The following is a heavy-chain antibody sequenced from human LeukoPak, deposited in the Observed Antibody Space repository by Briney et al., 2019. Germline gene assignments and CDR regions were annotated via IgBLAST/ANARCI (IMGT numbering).Heavy chain of an antibody. CDR1: GGSFSDYY. J-gene: IGHJ6*03. CDR3: ARGQGDYGYYYYYYYMDV. D-gene: IGHD4-17*01. Sequence: PSETLSLTCVVYGGSFSDYYWTWVRQPPGKGLEWIGEINHSGATKYNPSLKSRVTISVDTSKNQFSLKLSSVTAADTAVYYCARGQGDYGYYYYYYYMDVWGKGTTVTVSS. V-gene: IGHV4-34*01. CDR2: INHSGAT.